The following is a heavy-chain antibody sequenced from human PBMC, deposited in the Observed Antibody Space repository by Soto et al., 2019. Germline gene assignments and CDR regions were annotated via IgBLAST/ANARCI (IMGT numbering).Heavy chain of an antibody. D-gene: IGHD6-6*01. CDR3: ASAEHSSSSRRTLNYYYGMDV. Sequence: ASVKVSCKASGYTFTSYGISWVRQAPGQGLEWMGWISAYNGNTNYAQKLQGRVTMTTDTSTSTAYMELRSLRSDDTAVYYCASAEHSSSSRRTLNYYYGMDVWGQGTTVTVSS. V-gene: IGHV1-18*01. J-gene: IGHJ6*02. CDR1: GYTFTSYG. CDR2: ISAYNGNT.